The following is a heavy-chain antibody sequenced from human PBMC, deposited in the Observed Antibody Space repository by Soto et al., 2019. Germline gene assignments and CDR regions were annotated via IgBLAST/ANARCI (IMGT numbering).Heavy chain of an antibody. D-gene: IGHD3-22*01. CDR1: GGTFSSYA. V-gene: IGHV1-69*13. CDR3: ARGRVYDSSGYRLVEGYYFYY. CDR2: IIPIFGTA. J-gene: IGHJ4*02. Sequence: ASVKVSCKASGGTFSSYAISWVRQAPGQGLEWMGGIIPIFGTANYAQKFQGRVTITADESTSTAYMELSSLRSEDTAVYYCARGRVYDSSGYRLVEGYYFYYWGQGTLVTVSS.